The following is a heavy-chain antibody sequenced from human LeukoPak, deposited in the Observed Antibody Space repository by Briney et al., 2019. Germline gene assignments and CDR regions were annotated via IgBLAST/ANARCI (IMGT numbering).Heavy chain of an antibody. V-gene: IGHV1-2*02. CDR1: GYTLTGSY. CDR3: AKYYYDSYEGYYFDY. CDR2: INPNSGGT. J-gene: IGHJ4*02. Sequence: ASVTVSCKASGYTLTGSYMHWVRQAPGQGLEWMGWINPNSGGTNYAQKFQGRVTMTRDTSISTAYMELSRLKSDDTAFYYCAKYYYDSYEGYYFDYWGQGTLVTVSS. D-gene: IGHD3-22*01.